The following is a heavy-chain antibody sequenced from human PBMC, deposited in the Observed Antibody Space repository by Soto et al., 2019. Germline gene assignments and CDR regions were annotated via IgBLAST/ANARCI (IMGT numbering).Heavy chain of an antibody. CDR1: GGSIRSYC. D-gene: IGHD6-13*01. J-gene: IGHJ6*02. V-gene: IGHV4-59*01. Sequence: LVTLCVTWTVAGGSIRSYCWSWIRKPPGKGLEWIGYIYYSGSTNYNPSLKSRVTISVDTSKNQFSLKLSSVTAADTAVYYCARFVSSSWYFVDVWGQGTTVTVSS. CDR3: ARFVSSSWYFVDV. CDR2: IYYSGST.